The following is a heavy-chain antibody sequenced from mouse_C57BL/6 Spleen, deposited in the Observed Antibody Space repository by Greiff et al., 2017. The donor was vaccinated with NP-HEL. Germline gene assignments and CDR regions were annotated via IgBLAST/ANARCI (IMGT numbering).Heavy chain of an antibody. CDR3: ARRGYDYDEGYAMDY. CDR1: GFTFSSYG. CDR2: ISSGGSYT. D-gene: IGHD2-4*01. V-gene: IGHV5-6*01. J-gene: IGHJ4*01. Sequence: EVQLVESGGDLVKPGGSLKLSCAASGFTFSSYGMSWVRQTPDKRLEWVATISSGGSYTYYPDSVKGRFTISRDNAKNTLYLQMSSLKSEDTAMYYCARRGYDYDEGYAMDYWGQGTSVTVSS.